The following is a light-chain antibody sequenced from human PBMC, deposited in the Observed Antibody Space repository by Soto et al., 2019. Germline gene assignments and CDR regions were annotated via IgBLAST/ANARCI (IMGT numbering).Light chain of an antibody. V-gene: IGKV2-28*01. CDR3: MQALQTPYT. Sequence: EIVMTQSPPSLTVTPGEPASISCSSSQRLLHSNGNIFLDWYLQKPGQSPQLLIYLGFNRASGVPDRVSGSGAGTDFTLKISRVEAADAGIYYCMQALQTPYTFGQGTKLEIK. CDR1: QRLLHSNGNIF. CDR2: LGF. J-gene: IGKJ2*01.